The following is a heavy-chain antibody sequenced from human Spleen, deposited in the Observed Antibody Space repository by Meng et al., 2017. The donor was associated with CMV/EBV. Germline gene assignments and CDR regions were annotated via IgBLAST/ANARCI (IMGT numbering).Heavy chain of an antibody. J-gene: IGHJ6*02. Sequence: GESLKISCAASGFTFSNYWMYWVRQDPGKGLVWVSRINRDGSSTSYADSVKGRFTISRDNAKNSLYLQMNSLRAEDTAVYYCARSPRNYYYYGMDVWGQGTTVTVSS. CDR2: INRDGSST. V-gene: IGHV3-74*01. CDR1: GFTFSNYW. CDR3: ARSPRNYYYYGMDV. D-gene: IGHD1-14*01.